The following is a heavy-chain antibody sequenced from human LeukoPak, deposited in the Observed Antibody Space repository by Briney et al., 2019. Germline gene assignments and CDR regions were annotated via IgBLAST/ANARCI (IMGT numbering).Heavy chain of an antibody. CDR1: GYTSTSYY. V-gene: IGHV1-46*01. Sequence: ASVKVSCKASGYTSTSYYMHWVRQAPGQGLEWMGIINPSGGSTSYAQKFQGRVTMTRDTSTSTVYMELSSLRSEDTAVYYCARKGIAVAGLDYWGQGTLVTVSS. J-gene: IGHJ4*02. CDR3: ARKGIAVAGLDY. D-gene: IGHD6-19*01. CDR2: INPSGGST.